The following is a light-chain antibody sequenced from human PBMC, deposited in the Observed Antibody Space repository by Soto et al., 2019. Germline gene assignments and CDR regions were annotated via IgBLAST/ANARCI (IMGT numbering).Light chain of an antibody. Sequence: EIVMRQSPATLSVSPGEGTTLSCRASQSVGSNLAWYQQKPGQAPRLLIYGASTRATGIPDRFSGSGSGTAFTVTISSLQSEDFAVYYCQQYSRWPLTFGGGTKVEIK. CDR3: QQYSRWPLT. CDR2: GAS. J-gene: IGKJ4*01. CDR1: QSVGSN. V-gene: IGKV3-15*01.